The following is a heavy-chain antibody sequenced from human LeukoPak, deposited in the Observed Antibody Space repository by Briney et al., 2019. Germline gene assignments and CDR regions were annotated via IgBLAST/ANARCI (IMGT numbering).Heavy chain of an antibody. D-gene: IGHD3-3*01. CDR3: ARPSITIFGVVIMDAFDI. J-gene: IGHJ3*02. CDR1: GFTFSSYA. CDR2: IKQDGSEK. V-gene: IGHV3-7*01. Sequence: GGSLRLSCAASGFTFSSYAMHWVRQAPGKGLEWVANIKQDGSEKYYVDSVKGRFTISRDNAKNSLYLQMNSLRAEDTAVYYCARPSITIFGVVIMDAFDIWGQGTMVTVSS.